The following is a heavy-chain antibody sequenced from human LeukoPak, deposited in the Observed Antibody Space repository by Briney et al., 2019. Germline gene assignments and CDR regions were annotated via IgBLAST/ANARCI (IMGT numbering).Heavy chain of an antibody. CDR2: ISSNGGST. V-gene: IGHV3-64*01. Sequence: GGSLRLSCAASGFTFSSYAMHWVRQAPGKGLEYVSAISSNGGSTYYANSVKGRFTISRDNSKNTLYLQMGSLRAEDMAVYYCARDSYGAWYYYYGMDVWGQGTTVTVPS. CDR3: ARDSYGAWYYYYGMDV. J-gene: IGHJ6*02. D-gene: IGHD4-17*01. CDR1: GFTFSSYA.